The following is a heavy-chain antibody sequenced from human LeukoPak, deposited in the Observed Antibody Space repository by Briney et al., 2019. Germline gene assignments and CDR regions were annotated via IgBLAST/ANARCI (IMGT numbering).Heavy chain of an antibody. V-gene: IGHV3-23*01. Sequence: GGSLTLSCVASGFPFANYAMSWVRQAPGKGLEWVSAIDGGRTYFEDSVKGRFTISRDNSRNTLYLQMNSLRAEDSAVYYCAREVYHFSVADLWGRGTLVTVSS. D-gene: IGHD5/OR15-5a*01. J-gene: IGHJ2*01. CDR3: AREVYHFSVADL. CDR1: GFPFANYA. CDR2: IDGGRT.